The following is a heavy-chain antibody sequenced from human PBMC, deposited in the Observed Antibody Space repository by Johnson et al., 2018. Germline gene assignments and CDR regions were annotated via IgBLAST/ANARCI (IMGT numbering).Heavy chain of an antibody. CDR2: ISYDGSNK. J-gene: IGHJ1*01. CDR3: AKDWEIAAFGTGGYFHH. CDR1: GFTFSSYG. V-gene: IGHV3-30*18. D-gene: IGHD6-13*01. Sequence: QVQLVQSGGGVVQPGRSLRLSCAASGFTFSSYGMHCVRQAPGKGLEWVAVISYDGSNKYFADSVKGRFTISRDNSKNTLYLQMNSLRAEDTAVYYCAKDWEIAAFGTGGYFHHWGQGTLVTVSS.